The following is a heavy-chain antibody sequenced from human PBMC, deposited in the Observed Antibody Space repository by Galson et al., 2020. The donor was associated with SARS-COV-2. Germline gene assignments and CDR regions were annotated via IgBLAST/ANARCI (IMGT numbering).Heavy chain of an antibody. J-gene: IGHJ4*02. D-gene: IGHD2-15*01. CDR2: VIPTLGMA. Sequence: SVKVSCKASGGTFSSYGIGWVRQAPGQGLEWMGRVIPTLGMANYAQRFQGRVTITADKSTSTAYMELSGLRSEDTAVYYCAAEMGYCSGGSCYSGGQGTLVGGQGTRVTVSS. CDR3: AAEMGYCSGGSCYSGGQGTLV. V-gene: IGHV1-69*04. CDR1: GGTFSSYG.